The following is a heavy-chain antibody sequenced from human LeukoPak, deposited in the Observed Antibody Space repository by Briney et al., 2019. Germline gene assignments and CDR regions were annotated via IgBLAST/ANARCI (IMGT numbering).Heavy chain of an antibody. J-gene: IGHJ2*01. CDR3: AKDGAANSYWYFDL. CDR2: IAHDGNNK. CDR1: QFTFSNYV. D-gene: IGHD4/OR15-4a*01. V-gene: IGHV3-30*09. Sequence: GGSLTLTCAASQFTFSNYVMHWVRQAPGKGLEWVAVIAHDGNNKFYSDSVKSRFAISRDNSKNTLYLQMSSLSAEDTAVYFCAKDGAANSYWYFDLWGRGTLVTVSS.